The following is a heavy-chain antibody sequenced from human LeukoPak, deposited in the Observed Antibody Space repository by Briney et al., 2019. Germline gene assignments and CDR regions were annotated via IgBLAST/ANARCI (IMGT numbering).Heavy chain of an antibody. J-gene: IGHJ3*02. CDR3: ARAGPTRRRTGAFDI. CDR2: IYTSGST. CDR1: GGSISSGSYY. Sequence: KSSETLSLTCTVSGGSISSGSYYWSWIRQAAGKGLEWIGRIYTSGSTYYNPSLKSRVTISVDRSKNQFSLKLSSVTAADTAVYYCARAGPTRRRTGAFDIWGQGTMVTVSS. D-gene: IGHD1-14*01. V-gene: IGHV4-61*02.